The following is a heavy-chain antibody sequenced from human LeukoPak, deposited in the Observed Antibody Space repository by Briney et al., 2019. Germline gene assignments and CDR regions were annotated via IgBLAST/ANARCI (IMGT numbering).Heavy chain of an antibody. CDR3: ARDLSPTALPCMDV. V-gene: IGHV4-59*01. CDR1: GDSMKKSY. Sequence: MSAEPLSLTCFVSGDSMKKSYEIWIRQAPGKGLEWIVNIDDSGNTNYSPSLKSRVTISLDTSKNRFSLRVMSVTAADTALFFCARDLSPTALPCMDVWGKGTTVTVSS. J-gene: IGHJ6*03. D-gene: IGHD2-2*01. CDR2: IDDSGNT.